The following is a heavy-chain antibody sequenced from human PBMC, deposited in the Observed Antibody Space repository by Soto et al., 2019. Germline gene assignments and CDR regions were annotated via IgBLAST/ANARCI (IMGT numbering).Heavy chain of an antibody. CDR2: ISGSGGNT. J-gene: IGHJ4*02. Sequence: LRLSCVASGFTFTGFPMSWVRQAPGKGLEWVSAISGSGGNTFNADSVKGRFTISRDNSKNMLYLQMNRLRADDTAVYYCAKYGRLGLYWGQGTLVTVSS. V-gene: IGHV3-23*01. CDR3: AKYGRLGLY. CDR1: GFTFTGFP. D-gene: IGHD1-26*01.